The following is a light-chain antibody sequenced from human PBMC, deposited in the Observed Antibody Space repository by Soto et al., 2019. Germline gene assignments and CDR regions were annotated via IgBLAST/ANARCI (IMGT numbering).Light chain of an antibody. CDR3: QQLYTLPFT. CDR2: GAS. Sequence: EVVLTHSPDTLSLSPWEIATLSCGASQSVSSNLAWYQQKPGQAPRLLIFGASIRATGVPARFSAGGSGTEFTLTISSLLPEGFAAYHCQQLYTLPFTFGRGTRLEIK. CDR1: QSVSSN. J-gene: IGKJ5*01. V-gene: IGKV3-15*01.